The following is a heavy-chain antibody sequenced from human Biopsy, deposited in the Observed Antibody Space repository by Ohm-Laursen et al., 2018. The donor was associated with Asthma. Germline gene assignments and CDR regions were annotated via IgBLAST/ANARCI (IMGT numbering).Heavy chain of an antibody. CDR2: ISYDGSNK. CDR1: GFTFSSYA. Sequence: SLRLSCAASGFTFSSYAMHWVRQAPGKGLEWVAVISYDGSNKYYADSVKGRFTISRDNPKNTLYLQMNSLRAEDTAVYYCAKDRDYDILTGPPGFDYWGQGTLVTVSS. D-gene: IGHD3-9*01. J-gene: IGHJ4*02. V-gene: IGHV3-30-3*01. CDR3: AKDRDYDILTGPPGFDY.